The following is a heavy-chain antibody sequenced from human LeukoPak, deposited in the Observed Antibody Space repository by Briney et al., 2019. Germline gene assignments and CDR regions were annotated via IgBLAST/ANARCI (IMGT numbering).Heavy chain of an antibody. Sequence: GGSLRLSCGASGFIFSKYGMHWVRQAPGKGLERVAFINDKGVDKNYADSVKGRFTISRDNSKNTLVLQMNSLRSEDTAVYFCARDNRDWAFDYWGQGTLVTVSS. D-gene: IGHD2-21*02. J-gene: IGHJ4*02. CDR3: ARDNRDWAFDY. CDR2: INDKGVDK. CDR1: GFIFSKYG. V-gene: IGHV3-30*02.